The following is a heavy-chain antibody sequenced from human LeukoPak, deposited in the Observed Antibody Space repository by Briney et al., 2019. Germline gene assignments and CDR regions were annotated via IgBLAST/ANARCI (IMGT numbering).Heavy chain of an antibody. CDR2: IYYSGST. V-gene: IGHV4-39*07. D-gene: IGHD2-2*01. CDR3: AREDIVVVPAARPPNNWFDP. J-gene: IGHJ5*02. Sequence: SDTLSLTCTVSGGSISSSSYYWGWIRQPPGKGLEWIGSIYYSGSTYYNPSLKSRVTISVDTSKNQSSLKLSSVTAADTAVYYCAREDIVVVPAARPPNNWFDPWGQGTLVTLSS. CDR1: GGSISSSSYY.